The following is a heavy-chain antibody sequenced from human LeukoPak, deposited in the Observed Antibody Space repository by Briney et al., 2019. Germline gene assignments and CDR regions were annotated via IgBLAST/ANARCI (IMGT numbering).Heavy chain of an antibody. D-gene: IGHD6-19*01. Sequence: ASVKVSCKASGGTFSSYAISWVRQAAGQGLEWMGGIIPIFGTANYAQKFQGRVTITADESTSTAYMELSSLRSEDTAVYYCARTHSSGWYSSGWFDPWGQGTLVTVSS. CDR1: GGTFSSYA. CDR3: ARTHSSGWYSSGWFDP. J-gene: IGHJ5*02. CDR2: IIPIFGTA. V-gene: IGHV1-69*13.